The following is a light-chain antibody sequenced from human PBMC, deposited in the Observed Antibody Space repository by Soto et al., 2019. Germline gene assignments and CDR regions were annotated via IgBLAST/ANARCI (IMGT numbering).Light chain of an antibody. Sequence: DIQMTQSPSTLSASVGDRVTVTCRASQSVRDWVAWYQQQAGRAPRLLIYKASSLQSGVPSRFSGSGFGTEFTLTISSLQPDDFASYYCQQYYSYSPLTFXGGTKADIK. V-gene: IGKV1-5*03. CDR1: QSVRDW. CDR2: KAS. J-gene: IGKJ4*01. CDR3: QQYYSYSPLT.